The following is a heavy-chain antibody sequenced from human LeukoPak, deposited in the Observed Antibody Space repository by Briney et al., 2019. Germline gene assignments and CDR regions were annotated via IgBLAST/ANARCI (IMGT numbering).Heavy chain of an antibody. V-gene: IGHV1-2*06. Sequence: ASVKVSCKASGQSLTGYFIHWVRQAPGQGLEWVGRIDPNTGDTIYAQNFQGRVTVTSATSISTAYMELSRLTSDDTAVYFCARLGLHGSGTYYFFDYWGQGALVTVSS. CDR3: ARLGLHGSGTYYFFDY. CDR1: GQSLTGYF. CDR2: IDPNTGDT. J-gene: IGHJ4*02. D-gene: IGHD3-10*01.